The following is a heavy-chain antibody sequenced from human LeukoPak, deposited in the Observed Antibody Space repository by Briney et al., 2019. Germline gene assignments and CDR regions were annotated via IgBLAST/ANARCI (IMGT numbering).Heavy chain of an antibody. V-gene: IGHV3-21*01. D-gene: IGHD6-6*01. CDR3: ASEGSSSSYYYYYYYMDV. Sequence: PGGSLRLSCAASGFTFSSYSMNWVRQAPGKGLEWVSSISSSSSYIYYADSVKGRFTISRDNAKNSLYLQMNSLRAEDTAVYYSASEGSSSSYYYYYYYMDVWGKGTTVTVSS. CDR2: ISSSSSYI. CDR1: GFTFSSYS. J-gene: IGHJ6*03.